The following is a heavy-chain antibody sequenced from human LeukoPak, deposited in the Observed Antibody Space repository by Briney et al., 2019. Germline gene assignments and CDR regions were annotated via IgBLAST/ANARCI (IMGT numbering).Heavy chain of an antibody. CDR3: ARGPATVSNWFDP. CDR1: GGSISPYY. V-gene: IGHV4-59*01. D-gene: IGHD4-17*01. Sequence: SETLSLTCTVAGGSISPYYWSWIRQPPGKGRDWVGYIYYSGSTNYNPSLKSRVTISVDTSKNQFSLKLSSVTAADTAVYYCARGPATVSNWFDPWGQGTLVTVSS. CDR2: IYYSGST. J-gene: IGHJ5*02.